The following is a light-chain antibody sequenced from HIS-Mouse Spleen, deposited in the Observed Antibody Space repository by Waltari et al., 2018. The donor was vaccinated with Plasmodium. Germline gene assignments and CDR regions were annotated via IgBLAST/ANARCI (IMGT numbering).Light chain of an antibody. CDR2: QDS. J-gene: IGLJ1*01. CDR3: QAWDSSTDYV. V-gene: IGLV3-1*01. Sequence: SYELTQPPSVSVSPGQTASITCSGDKLGDKYACWYQQKPGQSPVLVIDQDSKRPSGIPERFSGSNSGNPATLTISGTQAMDEADYYCQAWDSSTDYVFGTGTKVTVL. CDR1: KLGDKY.